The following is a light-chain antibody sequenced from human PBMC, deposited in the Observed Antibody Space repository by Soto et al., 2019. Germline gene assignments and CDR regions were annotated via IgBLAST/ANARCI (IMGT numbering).Light chain of an antibody. J-gene: IGLJ2*01. V-gene: IGLV1-44*01. Sequence: QSVLTQPPSASGTPGQRVTISCSGSSSNIGSNNVNWYQQLPGTAPKLLIYSNNQRPSGVPARFSGSRSGTSASLAISGLQSEDEADYYCAAWDDSLNGLVVFGGGTKLTVL. CDR2: SNN. CDR3: AAWDDSLNGLVV. CDR1: SSNIGSNN.